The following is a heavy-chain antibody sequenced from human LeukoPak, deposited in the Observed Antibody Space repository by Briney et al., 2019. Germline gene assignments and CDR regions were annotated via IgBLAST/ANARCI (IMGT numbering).Heavy chain of an antibody. V-gene: IGHV4-34*01. CDR1: GGSFSGYY. Sequence: SETLSLTCGVYGGSFSGYYWSWIRQPPGKGLEWIGEINPGGSTNYNPSLKSRVTLSADTSKNQFSPTLNSVTAADTAVYYCARRRLGYYFDYWGQGTLVTVSS. CDR3: ARRRLGYYFDY. CDR2: INPGGST. J-gene: IGHJ4*02. D-gene: IGHD5-24*01.